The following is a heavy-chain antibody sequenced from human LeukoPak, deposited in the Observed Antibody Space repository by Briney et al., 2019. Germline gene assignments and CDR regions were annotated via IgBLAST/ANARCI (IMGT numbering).Heavy chain of an antibody. V-gene: IGHV4-39*07. Sequence: PSETLSLTCTVAGGSINSDSSYWGWIRQPPGKGLEWIGNIFYSGSTYYNPSLKSRLTISVDTSQNQFSLRLTSVTAADTAVYYCVDWTKSFNYWGRGTLVTVSS. CDR2: IFYSGST. J-gene: IGHJ4*02. CDR3: VDWTKSFNY. D-gene: IGHD3/OR15-3a*01. CDR1: GGSINSDSSY.